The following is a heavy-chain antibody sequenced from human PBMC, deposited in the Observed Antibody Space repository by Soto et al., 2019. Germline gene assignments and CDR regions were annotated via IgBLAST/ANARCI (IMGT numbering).Heavy chain of an antibody. CDR1: GDSFTSYW. D-gene: IGHD5-12*01. J-gene: IGHJ4*02. Sequence: PGESLKISCKGSGDSFTSYWIGWVRQMPGKGLEWMGIIYPGDSDTRYSPSFQGQVTISADKSISTAYLQWSSLKASDTAMYYCARLPPPDIVATHYFAYWGQGTLVTVSS. CDR3: ARLPPPDIVATHYFAY. V-gene: IGHV5-51*01. CDR2: IYPGDSDT.